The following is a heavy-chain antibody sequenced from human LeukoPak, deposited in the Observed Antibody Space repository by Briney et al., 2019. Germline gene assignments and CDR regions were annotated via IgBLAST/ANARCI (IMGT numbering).Heavy chain of an antibody. V-gene: IGHV3-30*01. Sequence: PGGSLRLSCAASGFTFYTYAMHWVRQAPGKGLEWVSLISSGGTYEYYADSVKGRFTISRDNSKNTLYLQLNSLRAEDTAVYYCARDSTYYYDSGSSGPHYFDNWGQGTLVTVSS. CDR1: GFTFYTYA. D-gene: IGHD3-10*01. CDR2: ISSGGTYE. J-gene: IGHJ4*02. CDR3: ARDSTYYYDSGSSGPHYFDN.